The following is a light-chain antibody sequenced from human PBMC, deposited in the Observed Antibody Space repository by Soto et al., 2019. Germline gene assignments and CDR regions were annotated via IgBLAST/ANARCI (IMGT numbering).Light chain of an antibody. CDR2: DVN. CDR3: CSYAGSYTWV. J-gene: IGLJ3*02. CDR1: SSDVGNYNY. Sequence: QSVLTQPRSVSGSPGQSVTISCTGTSSDVGNYNYVSWYQQHPGKAPKVMIYDVNKWPSGVPDRFSGSKSGNTASLTISGLQAEDEADYYCCSYAGSYTWVFGGGTKLTAL. V-gene: IGLV2-11*01.